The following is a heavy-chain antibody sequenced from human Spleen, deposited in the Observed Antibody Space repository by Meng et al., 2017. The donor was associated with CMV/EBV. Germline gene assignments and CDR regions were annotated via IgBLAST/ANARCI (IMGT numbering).Heavy chain of an antibody. CDR2: INHSGST. CDR1: GGSFSGYY. CDR3: ARDPYATGWAG. J-gene: IGHJ4*02. Sequence: QVQLRQWGAGLLKPSETLSLTCAVYGGSFSGYYWSWIRQPPGKGLEWIGEINHSGSTNYNPSLRGRVTISLDKSKNQFSPTLRSVTAADTAVYHCARDPYATGWAGWGQGTLVTVSS. V-gene: IGHV4-34*01. D-gene: IGHD6-19*01.